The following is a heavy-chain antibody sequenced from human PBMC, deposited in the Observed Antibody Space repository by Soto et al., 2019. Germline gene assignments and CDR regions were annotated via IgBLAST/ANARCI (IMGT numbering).Heavy chain of an antibody. CDR3: ARGGAYGDYALDY. CDR2: IYYSGST. Sequence: QVQLQESGPGLVKPSQTLSLTCTVSGGSISSGDYYWSWIRQPPGKGLEWIGYIYYSGSTYYNPYLKSRVTITVDTSKNQCSLKLSSVTAADTAVYYCARGGAYGDYALDYWGQGTLVTVSS. CDR1: GGSISSGDYY. D-gene: IGHD4-17*01. J-gene: IGHJ4*02. V-gene: IGHV4-30-4*01.